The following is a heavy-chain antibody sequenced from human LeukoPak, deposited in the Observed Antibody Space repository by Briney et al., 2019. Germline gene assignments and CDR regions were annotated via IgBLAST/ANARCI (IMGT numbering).Heavy chain of an antibody. V-gene: IGHV3-23*01. CDR1: GITLSNYG. CDR3: AKRGVVIRVILVGFHKEAYYFDS. Sequence: GGSLRLSCAVSGITLSNYGTSWVRQAPGKGLEWVAGISASGGGTNYADSVKGRFTISRDNPKNTLYLQMNSLRAEDTAVYFCAKRGVVIRVILVGFHKEAYYFDSWGQGALVTVSS. D-gene: IGHD3-22*01. CDR2: ISASGGGT. J-gene: IGHJ4*02.